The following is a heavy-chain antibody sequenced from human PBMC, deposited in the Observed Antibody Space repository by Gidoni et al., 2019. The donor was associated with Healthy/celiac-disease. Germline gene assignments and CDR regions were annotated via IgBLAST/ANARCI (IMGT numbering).Heavy chain of an antibody. D-gene: IGHD2-2*01. CDR2: IYPGDSDT. V-gene: IGHV5-51*01. J-gene: IGHJ4*02. CDR1: GYSFTSYW. CDR3: ARRAYCSSTSCFYFDY. Sequence: EVQLVQSGAEVKKPGESLKISGKGSGYSFTSYWIGWVRQMPGKGLEWMGIIYPGDSDTRYSPSFQGQVTISADKSISTAYLQWSSLKASDTAMYYCARRAYCSSTSCFYFDYWGQGTLVTVSS.